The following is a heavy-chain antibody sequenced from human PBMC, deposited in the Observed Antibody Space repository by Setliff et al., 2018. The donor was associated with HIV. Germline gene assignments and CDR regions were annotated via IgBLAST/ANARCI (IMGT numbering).Heavy chain of an antibody. CDR2: IRPNGGTT. J-gene: IGHJ5*02. Sequence: GASVKVSCKTSGYPFNVYYVNWVRQAPGQGLEWVGWIRPNGGTTKYAPKFQGRVTLTRDTANTTVYMDLGSLTSDDTAIYYCAKGGGSYCGGGSCPPYWFDPWGQGTQVTVSS. CDR3: AKGGGSYCGGGSCPPYWFDP. V-gene: IGHV1-2*02. CDR1: GYPFNVYY. D-gene: IGHD2-15*01.